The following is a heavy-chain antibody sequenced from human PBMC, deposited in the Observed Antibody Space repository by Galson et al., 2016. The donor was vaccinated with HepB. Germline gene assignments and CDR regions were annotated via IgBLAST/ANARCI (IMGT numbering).Heavy chain of an antibody. CDR3: ARGDYGVSWFDP. CDR2: IYYSGST. D-gene: IGHD4-17*01. Sequence: SETLSLTCTVSGGSISSYYWSWIRQPPGKGLEWIGYIYYSGSTTYNPSLKSRVTISVDTSKNQFSLKLSSVTAADTAVYYCARGDYGVSWFDPWGQGTLVTVSS. CDR1: GGSISSYY. J-gene: IGHJ5*02. V-gene: IGHV4-59*01.